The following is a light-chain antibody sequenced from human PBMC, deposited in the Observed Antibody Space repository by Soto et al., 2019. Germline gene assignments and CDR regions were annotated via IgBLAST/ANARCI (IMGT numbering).Light chain of an antibody. J-gene: IGKJ1*01. Sequence: EIVLTQSPGTLSLSPGERAILSCRASQSVSSSYLAWYQPKPGQAPRLLIYGASSRATGFPDRFSGSGSGTDFTLTISRLEPEDFAVYYCQQYGRSPWTFGQGTKVEIK. V-gene: IGKV3-20*01. CDR3: QQYGRSPWT. CDR2: GAS. CDR1: QSVSSSY.